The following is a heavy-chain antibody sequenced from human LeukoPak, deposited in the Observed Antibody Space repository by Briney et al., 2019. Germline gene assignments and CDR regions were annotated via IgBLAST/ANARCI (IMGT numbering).Heavy chain of an antibody. CDR3: AKDRSSGWYSFQH. D-gene: IGHD6-19*01. CDR2: ISYDGSNK. V-gene: IGHV3-30*18. Sequence: GRSLRLSCAASGFTFSSYGMHWVRHAPGKGLEWVAVISYDGSNKYYADSVKGRFTISRDNSKNTLYLQMNSLRPEDTAVYYCAKDRSSGWYSFQHWGQGTLVSVSS. J-gene: IGHJ1*01. CDR1: GFTFSSYG.